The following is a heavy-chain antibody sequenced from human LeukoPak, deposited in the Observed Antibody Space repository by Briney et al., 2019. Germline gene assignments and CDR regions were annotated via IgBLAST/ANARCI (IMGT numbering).Heavy chain of an antibody. J-gene: IGHJ1*01. V-gene: IGHV3-48*03. CDR2: ISSSGSTI. CDR1: GLTFSSYE. Sequence: GGSLRLSCAASGLTFSSYEMNWVRQAPGKGLEWVSYISSSGSTIYYADSVKGRFTISRGNAKNSLFLQMNSLTAEDTAVYYCARGGTLEYFQHWGQGTLVTVSS. CDR3: ARGGTLEYFQH.